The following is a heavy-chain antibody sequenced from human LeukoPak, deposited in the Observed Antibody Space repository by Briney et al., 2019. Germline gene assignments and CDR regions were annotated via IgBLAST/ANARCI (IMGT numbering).Heavy chain of an antibody. CDR2: IEHSGSGK. V-gene: IGHV3-23*05. Sequence: GGSLRLSCAASGFTFNNYAMSWVRQAQGKGLEWVSGIEHSGSGKYADSVKGRFTISRDTSKDTLYLQMSSLRAEDTAVYYCAKDYPLDSGSPPFFDSWGQGTLVIVSS. CDR1: GFTFNNYA. CDR3: AKDYPLDSGSPPFFDS. D-gene: IGHD3-10*01. J-gene: IGHJ4*02.